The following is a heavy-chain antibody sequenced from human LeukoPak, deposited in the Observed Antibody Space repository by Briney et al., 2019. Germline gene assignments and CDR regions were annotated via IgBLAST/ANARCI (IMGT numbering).Heavy chain of an antibody. V-gene: IGHV3-33*01. J-gene: IGHJ4*02. CDR1: GFTFSSYG. Sequence: GGSLRLSCAASGFTFSSYGMHWVRQAPGKGLEWVAVIWYDGSNKYYADSVKGRFTISRDNSKNTLYLQMNSLRDEDTAVYYCARDRKAMVTDYFDYWGQGTLVTVSS. CDR3: ARDRKAMVTDYFDY. CDR2: IWYDGSNK. D-gene: IGHD5-18*01.